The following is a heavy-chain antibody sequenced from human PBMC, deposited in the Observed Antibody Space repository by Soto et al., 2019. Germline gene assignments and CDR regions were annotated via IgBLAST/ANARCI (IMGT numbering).Heavy chain of an antibody. CDR3: ARDLTYYDFWSGTYGMDV. CDR1: GYTFTSYG. Sequence: XSVKVSCTASGYTFTSYGIIWVRQAPGQGLEWMGWISAYNGNTNYAQKLQGRVTMTTDTSTSTAYMELRSLRSDDTAVYYCARDLTYYDFWSGTYGMDVWGQGTTVTVSS. CDR2: ISAYNGNT. D-gene: IGHD3-3*01. V-gene: IGHV1-18*04. J-gene: IGHJ6*02.